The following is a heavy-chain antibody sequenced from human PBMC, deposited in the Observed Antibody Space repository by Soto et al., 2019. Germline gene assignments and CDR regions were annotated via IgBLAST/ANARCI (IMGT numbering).Heavy chain of an antibody. CDR3: ARDLTREWELTYYFDY. Sequence: GGSLRLSCAASGFTFSSYGMHWVRQAPGKGLEWVAVIWYDGSNKYYADSVKGRFTISRDNSKNTLYLQMNSLRAEDTAVYYCARDLTREWELTYYFDYWGQGTLVTVSS. CDR1: GFTFSSYG. D-gene: IGHD1-26*01. V-gene: IGHV3-33*01. CDR2: IWYDGSNK. J-gene: IGHJ4*02.